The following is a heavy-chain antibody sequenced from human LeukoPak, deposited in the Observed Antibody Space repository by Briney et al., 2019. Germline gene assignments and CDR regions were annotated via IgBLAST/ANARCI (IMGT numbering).Heavy chain of an antibody. V-gene: IGHV3-21*01. J-gene: IGHJ6*02. CDR2: ISSSSGYI. CDR3: ARDPGNYYGMDV. D-gene: IGHD2/OR15-2a*01. CDR1: GFIFSSYS. Sequence: GGSLRLSCAASGFIFSSYSMNWVRQAPGKGLEWVSFISSSSGYIYYADSVKGRFTISGDNAKNSLHLQMNSLRAEDTAVYYCARDPGNYYGMDVWGQGTTVTVSS.